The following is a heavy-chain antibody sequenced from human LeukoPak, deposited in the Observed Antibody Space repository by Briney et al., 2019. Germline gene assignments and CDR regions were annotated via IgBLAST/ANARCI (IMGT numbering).Heavy chain of an antibody. Sequence: SETPSLTCTVSGGSISSYYWSWIRQPPGKGLEWIGYIYYSGSTNYNPSLKSRVTISVDTSKNQFSLKLSSVTAADTAVYYCARDKGGNSVPYFDYWGQGTLVTVSS. CDR2: IYYSGST. CDR3: ARDKGGNSVPYFDY. CDR1: GGSISSYY. D-gene: IGHD4-23*01. V-gene: IGHV4-59*12. J-gene: IGHJ4*02.